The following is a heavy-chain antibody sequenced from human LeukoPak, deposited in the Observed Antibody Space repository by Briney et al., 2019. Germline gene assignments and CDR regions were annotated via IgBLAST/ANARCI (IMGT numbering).Heavy chain of an antibody. J-gene: IGHJ6*03. D-gene: IGHD3-9*01. CDR2: IKQDGSEK. CDR1: GFNFNIYW. Sequence: GGSLRLSCEGSGFNFNIYWMSWVRQAPGKGLEWVANIKQDGSEKYYVDSVKGRFTISRDNAKNSLYLQMNSLRAEDTAVYYCARDSNRGYFDWLLPHYYYYYYMDVWGKGTTVTVSS. V-gene: IGHV3-7*01. CDR3: ARDSNRGYFDWLLPHYYYYYYMDV.